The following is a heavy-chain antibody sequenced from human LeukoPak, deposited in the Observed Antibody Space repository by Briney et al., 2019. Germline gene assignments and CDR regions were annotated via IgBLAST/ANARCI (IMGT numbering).Heavy chain of an antibody. CDR3: ASEADCSGGSCYLDY. CDR1: GGSISSGSYY. V-gene: IGHV4-61*02. D-gene: IGHD2-15*01. CDR2: IYTSGST. J-gene: IGHJ4*02. Sequence: PSQTLSLTCTVSGGSISSGSYYWSWIRQPAGKGLEWIGRIYTSGSTNYNPSLKSRVTISVDKSKNQFSLKLSSVTAADTAVYYCASEADCSGGSCYLDYWGQGTLVTVSS.